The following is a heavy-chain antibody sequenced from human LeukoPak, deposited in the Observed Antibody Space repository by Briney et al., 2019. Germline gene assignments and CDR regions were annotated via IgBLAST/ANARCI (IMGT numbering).Heavy chain of an antibody. CDR3: ARHRRFRLAMADAFDI. D-gene: IGHD5-18*01. CDR2: IYHSANT. V-gene: IGHV4-4*02. J-gene: IGHJ3*02. Sequence: PSETLSLTCAVSGGSISSSKWWSWVRQPPGKGLEWIGEIYHSANTNYNPSLESRVTISVDKSKNQFSLKLTSVTAADTAVYYCARHRRFRLAMADAFDIWGQGTMVTVSS. CDR1: GGSISSSKW.